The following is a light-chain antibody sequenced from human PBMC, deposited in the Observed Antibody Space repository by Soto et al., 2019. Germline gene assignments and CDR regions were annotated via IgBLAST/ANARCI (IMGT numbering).Light chain of an antibody. V-gene: IGKV3-20*01. CDR3: LQHGTSPYA. CDR1: QGVSSRN. J-gene: IGKJ2*01. Sequence: EIVFTQSPGILSLSPGERATLSCRASQGVSSRNLAWYQQKPGQAPRLLISDASSRATGIPDRFSGSGSGTDFTLSISRLEPEEFAVYYCLQHGTSPYAFGQGTKLEIK. CDR2: DAS.